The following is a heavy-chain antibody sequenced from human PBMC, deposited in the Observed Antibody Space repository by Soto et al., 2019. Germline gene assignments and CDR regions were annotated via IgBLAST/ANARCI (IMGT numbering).Heavy chain of an antibody. J-gene: IGHJ4*02. CDR3: TSCAYGDFDY. CDR1: GGTFSSSYA. D-gene: IGHD4-17*01. V-gene: IGHV1-69*01. Sequence: QVQLVQSGAEVKKPGSSVKASCKASGGTFSSSYALNWVRQAPGQGLEWMGGMVPLFPAPRYAQKFRVRVSITADDSTDTAYMELSSLRSEDTALYYCTSCAYGDFDYCGQGTLVTVSS. CDR2: MVPLFPAP.